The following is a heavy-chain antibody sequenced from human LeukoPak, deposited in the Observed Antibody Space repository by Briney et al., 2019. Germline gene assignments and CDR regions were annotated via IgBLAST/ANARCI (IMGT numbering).Heavy chain of an antibody. CDR1: SFAPGTYY. V-gene: IGHV3-74*03. CDR3: ARGVLYVWGVYYFDV. CDR2: NSTDGSKI. D-gene: IGHD3-10*02. Sequence: PGVPLTLSCGASSFAPGTYYMHWLPGAPEEGRVCVARNSTDGSKITYADCVRGRFSISRDQTKNTVYLQMNSLRVDATVVYYCARGVLYVWGVYYFDVWGQGTLVTVSS. J-gene: IGHJ4*02.